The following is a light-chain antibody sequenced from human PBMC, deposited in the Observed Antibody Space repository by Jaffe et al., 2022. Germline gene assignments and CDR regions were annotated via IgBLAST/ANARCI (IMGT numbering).Light chain of an antibody. Sequence: QSALTQPASVSGSPGQSITISCTGTSSDVGRYNFVSWYQQHPGKAPKLMIYEVSNRPSGVSNRFSGSKSGNTASLTISGLQAEDEADYYCSSYTTNTTLVVFGGVVFGGGTKLTVL. CDR3: SSYTTNTTLVVFGGVV. CDR2: EVS. CDR1: SSDVGRYNF. V-gene: IGLV2-14*01. J-gene: IGLJ3*02.